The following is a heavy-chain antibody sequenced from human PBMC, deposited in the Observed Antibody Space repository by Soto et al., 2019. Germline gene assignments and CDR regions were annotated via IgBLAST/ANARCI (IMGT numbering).Heavy chain of an antibody. J-gene: IGHJ3*02. D-gene: IGHD3-10*01. Sequence: GGSLRLSCAASGFTFSSYDMHWVRQATGKGLEWVSAIGNAGDPYYPGSVKGRFTISRENAKNSLYLQMNSLRAGDTAVYYCARARGVGDAFDIWGQGTMVTVSS. CDR2: IGNAGDP. CDR3: ARARGVGDAFDI. V-gene: IGHV3-13*05. CDR1: GFTFSSYD.